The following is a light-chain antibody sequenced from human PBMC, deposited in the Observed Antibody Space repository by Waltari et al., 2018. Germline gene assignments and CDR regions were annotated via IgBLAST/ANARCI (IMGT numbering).Light chain of an antibody. CDR2: INT. Sequence: QSVLTQPPSASGTPGQRVTISCSGSSSNIGSNTVSWYQQLPDTAPKLLIYINTHRPSGVPARFFGSKSCTSASLAISGIQSEDDDDYYCAAWYDSRGYVFGSGTKVTVL. CDR1: SSNIGSNT. CDR3: AAWYDSRGYV. V-gene: IGLV1-44*01. J-gene: IGLJ1*01.